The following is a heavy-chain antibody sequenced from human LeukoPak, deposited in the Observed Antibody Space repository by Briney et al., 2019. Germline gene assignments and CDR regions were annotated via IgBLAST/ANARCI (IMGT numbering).Heavy chain of an antibody. V-gene: IGHV1-46*01. CDR3: ARDLGYCSSTSCSDY. D-gene: IGHD2-2*01. CDR2: INPSGGST. J-gene: IGHJ4*02. CDR1: GYIFTSYH. Sequence: GASVKVSCKACGYIFTSYHMHWVRQAPGQRLEWMGIINPSGGSTSYAQKFQGRVTMTRDTSTTTVYMELSSLRSEDTAMYYCARDLGYCSSTSCSDYRGQGTLVTVSS.